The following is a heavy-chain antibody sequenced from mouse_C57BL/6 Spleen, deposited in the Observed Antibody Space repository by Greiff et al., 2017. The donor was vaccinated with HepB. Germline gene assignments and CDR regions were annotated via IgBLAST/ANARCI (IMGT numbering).Heavy chain of an antibody. CDR2: ISNGGGST. CDR3: ASEGSTVPSYYYAMDY. D-gene: IGHD1-1*01. V-gene: IGHV5-12*01. Sequence: EVQRVESGGGLVQPGGSLKLSCAASGFTFSDYYMYWVRQTPEKRLEWVAYISNGGGSTYYPDTVKGRFTISRDNAKNTLYLQMSRLKSEDTAMYYCASEGSTVPSYYYAMDYWGQGTSVTVSS. J-gene: IGHJ4*01. CDR1: GFTFSDYY.